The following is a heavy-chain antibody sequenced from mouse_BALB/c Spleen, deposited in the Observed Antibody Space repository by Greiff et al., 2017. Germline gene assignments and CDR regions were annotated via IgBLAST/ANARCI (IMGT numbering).Heavy chain of an antibody. CDR2: INPSNGRT. CDR3: TRGDYYGYWFAY. J-gene: IGHJ3*01. Sequence: VQLQQPGAELVKPGASVKLSCKASGYTFTSYWMHWVKQRPGQGLEWIGEINPSNGRTNYNEKFKSKATLTVDKSSSTAYMQLSSLTSEDSAVYYCTRGDYYGYWFAYWGQGTLVTVSA. D-gene: IGHD1-2*01. CDR1: GYTFTSYW. V-gene: IGHV1S81*02.